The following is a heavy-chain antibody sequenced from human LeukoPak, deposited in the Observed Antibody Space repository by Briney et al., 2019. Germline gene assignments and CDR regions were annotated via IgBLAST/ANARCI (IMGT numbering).Heavy chain of an antibody. D-gene: IGHD2/OR15-2a*01. Sequence: GGSPRLSCAASGFTFSSYSMNWVRQAPGKGLEWVSYISSSSSTIYYADSVKGRFTISRDNAKNSLYLQMNSLRAEDTAVYYCARDKPSLSSGNFDYWGQGTLVTVSS. CDR1: GFTFSSYS. CDR3: ARDKPSLSSGNFDY. J-gene: IGHJ4*02. CDR2: ISSSSSTI. V-gene: IGHV3-48*01.